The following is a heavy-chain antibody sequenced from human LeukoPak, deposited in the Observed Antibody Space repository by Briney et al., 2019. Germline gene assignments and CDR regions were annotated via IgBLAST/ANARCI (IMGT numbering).Heavy chain of an antibody. J-gene: IGHJ4*02. Sequence: PSETLFLTCTVSGGSISSSSYYWGWIRQPPGKGLEWIGSIYYSGSTNYNPSLKSRVTMSVDTSKNQFSLKLSSVTAADTAVYYCAREGTAAAGADYWGQGTLVTVSS. D-gene: IGHD6-13*01. V-gene: IGHV4-39*07. CDR2: IYYSGST. CDR1: GGSISSSSYY. CDR3: AREGTAAAGADY.